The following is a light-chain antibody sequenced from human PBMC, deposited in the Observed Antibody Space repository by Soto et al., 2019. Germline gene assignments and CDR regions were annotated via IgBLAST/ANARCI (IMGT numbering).Light chain of an antibody. J-gene: IGLJ1*01. CDR3: SSYRSTSPCV. CDR2: EVS. V-gene: IGLV2-14*01. CDR1: NSDIGGYNY. Sequence: QSVLTQPASVSGSPGQSITISCTGSNSDIGGYNYVSWYDHHPGKAPRLIIYEVSNRPSGVSNRFSGSKSGNTASLTISGLQAEDEANYYCSSYRSTSPCVFGTGTKVTV.